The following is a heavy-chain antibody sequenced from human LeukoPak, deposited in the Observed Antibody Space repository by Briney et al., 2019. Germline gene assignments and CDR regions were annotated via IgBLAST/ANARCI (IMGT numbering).Heavy chain of an antibody. V-gene: IGHV3-23*01. D-gene: IGHD6-6*01. CDR2: ISGSGGST. Sequence: GGSLRLSCAVSGLTFSNYVMRWVRQAPGKGLEWVSGISGSGGSTYYADSVKGRFTISRDNSKNTLYLRMNSLRADDTAVYYCAKRVPYSSSSVYFDYWGQGTLVTVSS. CDR3: AKRVPYSSSSVYFDY. CDR1: GLTFSNYV. J-gene: IGHJ4*02.